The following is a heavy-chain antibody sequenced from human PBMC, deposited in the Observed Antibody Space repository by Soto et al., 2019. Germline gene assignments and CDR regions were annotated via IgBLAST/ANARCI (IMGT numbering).Heavy chain of an antibody. J-gene: IGHJ5*02. Sequence: GASVKVSCKASGGTFSSYAISWVRQAPGQGLEWMGGIIPIFGTANYAQKFQGRVTITADESTSTAYMELSSLRSEDTAVYYCARGALSSGWSENWFDPWGQGTLVTVSP. CDR1: GGTFSSYA. D-gene: IGHD6-19*01. CDR2: IIPIFGTA. CDR3: ARGALSSGWSENWFDP. V-gene: IGHV1-69*13.